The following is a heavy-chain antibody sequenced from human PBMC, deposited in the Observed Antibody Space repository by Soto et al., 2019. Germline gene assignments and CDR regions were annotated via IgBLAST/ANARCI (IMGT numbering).Heavy chain of an antibody. D-gene: IGHD6-19*01. J-gene: IGHJ6*03. CDR3: ARGLSSGWYAEGYYMDV. V-gene: IGHV4-59*01. CDR1: GGSISSYY. Sequence: SETLSLTCTVSGGSISSYYWSWIRQPPGKGLEWIGYIYYSGSTNYNPSLKSRVTISVDTSKNQFSLKLSSVTAADTAVYYCARGLSSGWYAEGYYMDVWGKGTTVTVSS. CDR2: IYYSGST.